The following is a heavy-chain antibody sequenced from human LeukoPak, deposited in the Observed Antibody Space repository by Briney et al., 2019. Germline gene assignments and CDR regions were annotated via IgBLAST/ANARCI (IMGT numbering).Heavy chain of an antibody. V-gene: IGHV3-7*01. CDR1: GFTFNRYW. CDR3: ASPRATDFWSGYTN. Sequence: GGSLRLSCVASGFTFNRYWRSWVRQAPGKGLEWVANIKQDGSEKYYVHSVEGRFTISRDNAKKSLYLQMDSLRAEDTAIYYCASPRATDFWSGYTNWGQGTLVTVSP. D-gene: IGHD3-3*01. J-gene: IGHJ4*02. CDR2: IKQDGSEK.